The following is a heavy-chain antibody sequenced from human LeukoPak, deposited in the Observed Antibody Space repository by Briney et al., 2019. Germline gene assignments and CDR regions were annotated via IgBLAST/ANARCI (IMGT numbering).Heavy chain of an antibody. D-gene: IGHD3-22*01. J-gene: IGHJ4*02. Sequence: PGGSLRLSCAASGFTFSSYGMHWVRQAPGKGLEWVAVISYDGSNKYYSDSVKGRFTVSRDNSKNTLSLQMNSLRAEDTAVYYCAKTYYYDSSGYSHYLAFDYWGQGTLVTVSS. V-gene: IGHV3-30*18. CDR3: AKTYYYDSSGYSHYLAFDY. CDR1: GFTFSSYG. CDR2: ISYDGSNK.